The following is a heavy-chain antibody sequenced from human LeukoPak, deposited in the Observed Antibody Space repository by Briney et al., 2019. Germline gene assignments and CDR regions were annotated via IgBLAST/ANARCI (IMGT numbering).Heavy chain of an antibody. J-gene: IGHJ3*01. Sequence: ASVKVSCKAFGYTFTSNYMHGVRQAPGQGPEWMGVISPSGGSTTYAQKFQGRVTLTRDMSTSTVYMELSSLRSEDTAIYYCARIRDGYNDAYDLWGQGTVVTVPS. V-gene: IGHV1-46*01. CDR3: ARIRDGYNDAYDL. CDR2: ISPSGGST. CDR1: GYTFTSNY. D-gene: IGHD5-24*01.